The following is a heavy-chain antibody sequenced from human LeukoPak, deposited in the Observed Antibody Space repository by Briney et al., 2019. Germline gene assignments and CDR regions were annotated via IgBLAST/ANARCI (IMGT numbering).Heavy chain of an antibody. J-gene: IGHJ4*02. CDR2: ISSSGSYI. CDR3: ARDRSDRLAVAGTSAFDY. Sequence: GGSLRLSCAASGSTFSSYSMNWVRQAPGKGLEWVSSISSSGSYIYYADSVKGRFTISRDNAKNSLYLQMNSLRAEDTAVYYCARDRSDRLAVAGTSAFDYWGQGTLVTVSS. V-gene: IGHV3-21*01. CDR1: GSTFSSYS. D-gene: IGHD6-19*01.